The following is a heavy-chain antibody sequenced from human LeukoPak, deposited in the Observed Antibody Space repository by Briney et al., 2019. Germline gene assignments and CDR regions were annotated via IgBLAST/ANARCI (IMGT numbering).Heavy chain of an antibody. CDR2: ISSSSSYI. V-gene: IGHV3-21*01. CDR3: ARDHLYYEISGPRFDN. CDR1: GFSLGSYS. J-gene: IGHJ4*02. Sequence: GGSLRLSCAASGFSLGSYSMNWVRQAPGKGLEWVSSISSSSSYIYYVDSLKGRFTISRDNAKNSLYLQMNSLRADDTAVYYCARDHLYYEISGPRFDNWGQGTRVTVSS. D-gene: IGHD3-16*01.